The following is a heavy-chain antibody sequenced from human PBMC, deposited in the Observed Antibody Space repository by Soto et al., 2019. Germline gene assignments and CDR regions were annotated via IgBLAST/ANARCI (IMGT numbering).Heavy chain of an antibody. J-gene: IGHJ4*02. V-gene: IGHV5-51*01. D-gene: IGHD3-22*01. Sequence: GESLKISCKGSGYSFTSHWIGWVRQMPGKGLEWMGIIYPGDSDTRYRPSFEGQVTISAAKSISTAYLQWSSLKASDTAMYYCARADYYDSSGYRPFDHWGQGTLVTVSS. CDR2: IYPGDSDT. CDR1: GYSFTSHW. CDR3: ARADYYDSSGYRPFDH.